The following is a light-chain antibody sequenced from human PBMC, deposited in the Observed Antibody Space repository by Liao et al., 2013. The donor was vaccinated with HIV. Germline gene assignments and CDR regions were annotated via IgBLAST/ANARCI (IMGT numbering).Light chain of an antibody. V-gene: IGLV3-1*01. CDR2: QDS. CDR3: QAWHNGGV. J-gene: IGLJ3*02. CDR1: RLGDKY. Sequence: SYEVTQPPSVSVSPGQTASIPCSGDRLGDKYVCWYQQKPGQSPVLVIYQDSKRPSGIPERFSGSNSGNTATLTISGTQATDEADYYCQAWHNGGVFGGGTKLTVL.